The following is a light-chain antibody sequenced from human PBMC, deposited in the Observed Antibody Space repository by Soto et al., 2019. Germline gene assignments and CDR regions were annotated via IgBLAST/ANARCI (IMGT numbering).Light chain of an antibody. CDR2: RAS. V-gene: IGKV3-15*01. J-gene: IGKJ1*01. CDR3: QQYDYWWT. Sequence: EIVLTQSPATLSLSPGERATLSCRASQSVTSNVAWYQQKPGQAPRLLIYRASARATGVPARFSGSGSGTEFTLTISSLQSEDFGIYYCQQYDYWWTFGQGTKVDIK. CDR1: QSVTSN.